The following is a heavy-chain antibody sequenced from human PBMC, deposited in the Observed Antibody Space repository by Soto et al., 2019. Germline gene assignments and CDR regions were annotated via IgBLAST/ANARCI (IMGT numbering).Heavy chain of an antibody. J-gene: IGHJ4*02. D-gene: IGHD3-10*02. CDR1: GGSISSGAYY. Sequence: PSETLSLTCTVSGGSISSGAYYWSWIRQHPERGLEWIGHIYYSGYTKTNYNPSLKSRVTISADTSRNQFSLSLSSLTAADTAVYYCARVDRRRYFSVLTDFWGQGILVTVSS. CDR2: IYYSGYTKT. CDR3: ARVDRRRYFSVLTDF. V-gene: IGHV4-31*03.